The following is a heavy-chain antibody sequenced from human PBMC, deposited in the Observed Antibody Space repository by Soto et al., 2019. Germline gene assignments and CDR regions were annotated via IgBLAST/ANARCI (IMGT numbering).Heavy chain of an antibody. V-gene: IGHV3-53*01. CDR1: GFTVSNNY. D-gene: IGHD5-12*01. Sequence: EVQLVESGGGLIQPGGSLRLSCAASGFTVSNNYMSWVRQTPGKGLEWVSTIYTGGSTYYADSVKGRFTISRDNSENTIYLQMNILRAEDTAVYYCARDRSGYMEGGFDYWGQGTLVTVSS. CDR2: IYTGGST. CDR3: ARDRSGYMEGGFDY. J-gene: IGHJ4*02.